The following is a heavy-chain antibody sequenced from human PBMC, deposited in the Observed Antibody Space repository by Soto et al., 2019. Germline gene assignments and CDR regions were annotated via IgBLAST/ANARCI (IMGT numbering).Heavy chain of an antibody. CDR3: ARVREMARELDAFDI. CDR2: IIPIFGTA. V-gene: IGHV1-69*01. J-gene: IGHJ3*02. CDR1: GGTFSSSA. D-gene: IGHD1-26*01. Sequence: QVQLVQSGAAVKQPGSSVKVSCKASGGTFSSSAISWVRQAPGPGLEWMGGIIPIFGTANYAQQFQGRVTITADESTSTAYMELSSLRSEDTAVYYCARVREMARELDAFDIWGQGTMVTVSS.